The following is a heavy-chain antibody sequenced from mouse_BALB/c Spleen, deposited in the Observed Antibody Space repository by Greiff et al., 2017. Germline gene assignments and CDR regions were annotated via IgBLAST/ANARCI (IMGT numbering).Heavy chain of an antibody. J-gene: IGHJ4*01. D-gene: IGHD2-4*01. Sequence: EVKLVESGGGLVKPGGSLKLSCAASGFTFSSYTMSWVRQTPGKRLEWVATISSGGSYTYYPDSVKGRFTIARDNAKNTLYLQMSSLKSEDTAMYYCTRSMITTGMDYWGQGTSVTVSS. CDR2: ISSGGSYT. CDR1: GFTFSSYT. V-gene: IGHV5-6-4*01. CDR3: TRSMITTGMDY.